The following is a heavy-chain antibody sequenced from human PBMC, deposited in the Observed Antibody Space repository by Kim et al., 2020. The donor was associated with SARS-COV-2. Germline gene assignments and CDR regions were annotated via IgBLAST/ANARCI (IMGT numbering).Heavy chain of an antibody. D-gene: IGHD1-1*01. V-gene: IGHV3-30*03. CDR3: ARHGYPAPYYYYPGMD. CDR2: ISYDGSNK. CDR1: GFTFSSYA. J-gene: IGHJ6*01. Sequence: GGSLRLSCAASGFTFSSYAMHWVRQAPGKGLEWVAVISYDGSNKYYADSVKGRFTISRDNSKNTLYLQMNSLRAEDTAVYYCARHGYPAPYYYYPGMD.